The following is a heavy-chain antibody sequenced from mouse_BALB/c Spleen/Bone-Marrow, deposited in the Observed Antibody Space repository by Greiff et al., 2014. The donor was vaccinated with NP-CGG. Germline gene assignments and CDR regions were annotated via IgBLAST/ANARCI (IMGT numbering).Heavy chain of an antibody. D-gene: IGHD4-1*01. Sequence: QVQLQQSGAELARPGASVKLSCKASGYTFTSYWMQWVKQRPGQGLEWIGAIYPGDGDTRYTQKFKGKATLTADKSSNTAYMQLSSLASEDSAVYYCARGWDWFAYWGQGTLVTVSA. CDR1: GYTFTSYW. CDR3: ARGWDWFAY. V-gene: IGHV1-87*01. CDR2: IYPGDGDT. J-gene: IGHJ3*01.